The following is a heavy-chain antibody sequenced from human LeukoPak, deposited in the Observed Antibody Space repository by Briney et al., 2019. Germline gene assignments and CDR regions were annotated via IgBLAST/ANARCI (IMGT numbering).Heavy chain of an antibody. CDR1: GFTFSSYG. V-gene: IGHV3-33*01. CDR3: ARDGVYCSSTSCYLDY. D-gene: IGHD2-2*01. Sequence: GRSLRLSCAASGFTFSSYGMHWVRQAPGKGLEWVAVIWYDGSNKYYADSVKGRFTISRDNSKNTLYLQMNSLRAEDTAVYYCARDGVYCSSTSCYLDYWGQGTWSPSPQ. CDR2: IWYDGSNK. J-gene: IGHJ4*02.